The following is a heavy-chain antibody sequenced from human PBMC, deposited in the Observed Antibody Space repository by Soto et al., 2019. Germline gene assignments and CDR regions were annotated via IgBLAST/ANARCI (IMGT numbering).Heavy chain of an antibody. CDR1: GFSLSTLGTC. Sequence: GSGPTLVNPTQTLTLTCTFSGFSLSTLGTCVAWIRQPPGKALEWLALINWDNNEYYSTSLKTRLTISRDTSKNQVVLTMTNVDPVDTATYYCARIPHYSDSYYMDYSGQGTLVTVSS. V-gene: IGHV2-70*01. CDR2: INWDNNE. CDR3: ARIPHYSDSYYMDY. J-gene: IGHJ4*02. D-gene: IGHD2-21*01.